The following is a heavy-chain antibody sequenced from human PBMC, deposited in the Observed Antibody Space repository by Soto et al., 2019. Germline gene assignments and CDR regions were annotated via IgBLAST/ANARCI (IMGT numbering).Heavy chain of an antibody. CDR1: GGSINSGGYY. Sequence: QVQLQESGPGLVKPSQTLSLTCTVSGGSINSGGYYWSWIRQHPGKGLEWIGYIYYSGSTYYNPSLKSRVTISVDTSKNQFSLKLSSVTAADTAVYYCAIDLGFGESRGWFDPWGQGTLVTVSS. V-gene: IGHV4-31*03. CDR3: AIDLGFGESRGWFDP. CDR2: IYYSGST. J-gene: IGHJ5*02. D-gene: IGHD3-10*01.